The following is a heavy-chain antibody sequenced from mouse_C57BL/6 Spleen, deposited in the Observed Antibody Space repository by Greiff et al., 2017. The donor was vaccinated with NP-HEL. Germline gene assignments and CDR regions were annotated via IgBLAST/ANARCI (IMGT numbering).Heavy chain of an antibody. CDR3: ARIYYYGLYAMDY. J-gene: IGHJ4*01. CDR1: GYTFTDYN. CDR2: INPNNGGT. D-gene: IGHD1-1*01. Sequence: EVQLKQSGPELVKPGASVKMSCKASGYTFTDYNMHWVKQSHGKSLEWIGYINPNNGGTSYNQKFKGKATLTVNKSSSTAYMELRSLTSEDSEVYYCARIYYYGLYAMDYWGQGTSVTVSS. V-gene: IGHV1-22*01.